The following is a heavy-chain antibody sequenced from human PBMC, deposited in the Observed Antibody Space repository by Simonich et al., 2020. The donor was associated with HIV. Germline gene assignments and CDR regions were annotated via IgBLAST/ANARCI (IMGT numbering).Heavy chain of an antibody. J-gene: IGHJ6*03. CDR1: GGSFSGYY. Sequence: QVQLQQWGAGLLKPSETLSLTCAVYGGSFSGYYWSWIRQPPGKGLAWIGEINHSGNTIYNPSLKGRVTISVEKSKNQFSLKLSAMTAADTAVYYCAAGHGLLRFLEWEGTYMDVWGKGTTVTVSS. CDR2: INHSGNT. CDR3: AAGHGLLRFLEWEGTYMDV. D-gene: IGHD3-3*01. V-gene: IGHV4-34*01.